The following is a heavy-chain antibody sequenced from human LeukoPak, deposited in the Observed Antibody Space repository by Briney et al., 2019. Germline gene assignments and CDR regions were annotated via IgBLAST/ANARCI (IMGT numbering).Heavy chain of an antibody. V-gene: IGHV4-59*01. CDR1: GGSISSYY. D-gene: IGHD6-6*01. CDR2: IYYSGST. J-gene: IGHJ4*02. CDR3: ARPRAEYSSSSGFDY. Sequence: PSETLSLTCTVSGGSISSYYWSWIRQPPGKGLEWIGYIYYSGSTNYNPSLKSRVTISVDTSKNQFSLKLSSVTAADTAVYYCARPRAEYSSSSGFDYWGQGALVTVSS.